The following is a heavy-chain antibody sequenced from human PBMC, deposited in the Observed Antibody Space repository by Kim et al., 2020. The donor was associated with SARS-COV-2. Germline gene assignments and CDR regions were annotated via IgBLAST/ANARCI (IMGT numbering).Heavy chain of an antibody. Sequence: GGSLRLSCAASGFTFRNYGMHWVRQAPGKGLEWVAVISADSNNKLNVESVKARFTFPKTISTTSLYLKIKDLGAENQRVYYCAMEVDTGIHTILYF. CDR1: GFTFRNYG. V-gene: IGHV3-33*05. CDR3: AMEVDTGIHTILYF. J-gene: IGHJ4*01. CDR2: ISADSNNK. D-gene: IGHD5-18*01.